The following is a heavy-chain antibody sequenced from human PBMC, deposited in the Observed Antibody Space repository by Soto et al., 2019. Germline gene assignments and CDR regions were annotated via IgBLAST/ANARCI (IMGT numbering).Heavy chain of an antibody. Sequence: PSETLSLTCAVSGGSISSGGYSWSWIRQPPGKGLEWIGYIYHSGSTYYNPSLKSRVTISVDRSKNQFSLKLSSVTAADTAVYYCARVATMVRGVTRYYFDYWGQGTLVTVYS. CDR1: GGSISSGGYS. D-gene: IGHD3-10*01. V-gene: IGHV4-30-2*01. CDR3: ARVATMVRGVTRYYFDY. CDR2: IYHSGST. J-gene: IGHJ4*02.